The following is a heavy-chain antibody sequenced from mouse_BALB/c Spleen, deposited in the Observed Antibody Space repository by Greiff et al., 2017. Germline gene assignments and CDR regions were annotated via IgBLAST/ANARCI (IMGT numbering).Heavy chain of an antibody. J-gene: IGHJ4*01. D-gene: IGHD2-14*01. V-gene: IGHV5-6-3*01. Sequence: EVKLQESGGGLVQPGGSLKLSCAASGFTFSSYGMSWVRQTPDKRLELVATINSNGGSTYYPDSVKGRFTISRDNAKNTLYLQMSSLKSEDTAMYYCARDRDYRYDDYAMDYWGQGTSVTVSS. CDR1: GFTFSSYG. CDR2: INSNGGST. CDR3: ARDRDYRYDDYAMDY.